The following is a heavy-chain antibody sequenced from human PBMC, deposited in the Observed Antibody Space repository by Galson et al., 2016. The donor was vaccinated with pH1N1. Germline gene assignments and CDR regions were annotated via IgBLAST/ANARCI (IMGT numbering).Heavy chain of an antibody. Sequence: QSGAEVKKPGESLKISCKASGYRFTSYWIAWVRQVPGKGLEWVGVVNPGGSTIRYGPPFQGQVTISSAKSINTAYLQWISLKASDTATYYCARQYDFGDYRGNAFDIWGQETMVIVSS. CDR1: GYRFTSYW. CDR3: ARQYDFGDYRGNAFDI. J-gene: IGHJ3*02. D-gene: IGHD4-17*01. CDR2: VNPGGSTI. V-gene: IGHV5-51*03.